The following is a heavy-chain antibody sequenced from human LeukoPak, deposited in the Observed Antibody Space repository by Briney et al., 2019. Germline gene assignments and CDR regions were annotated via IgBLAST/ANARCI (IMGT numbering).Heavy chain of an antibody. CDR3: AQDPSIRVVRSYFDH. J-gene: IGHJ4*02. D-gene: IGHD2-21*01. Sequence: PGGSLSLSCAASGFTFSSYGMHWVRQAPGKGLEWVAVIWYDGSNKYYADSVKGRFTISRDNSKNTLYLQMNSLRAEDTAVYYCAQDPSIRVVRSYFDHWGQGTLVTVSS. V-gene: IGHV3-33*06. CDR1: GFTFSSYG. CDR2: IWYDGSNK.